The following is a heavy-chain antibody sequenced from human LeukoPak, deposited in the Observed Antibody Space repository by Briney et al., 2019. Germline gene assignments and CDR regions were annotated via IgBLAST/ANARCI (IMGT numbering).Heavy chain of an antibody. CDR3: AREGGDDYSLDY. CDR2: IKGDGSEQ. D-gene: IGHD4-11*01. V-gene: IGHV3-7*01. CDR1: GLPFSSAW. J-gene: IGHJ4*02. Sequence: GGSLRLSCAASGLPFSSAWMSWVRQAPGKGLERVANIKGDGSEQYYVDSVKGRFTISRDDSKNTLYLQMNSLGAEDTALYYCAREGGDDYSLDYRGQRTLVTVSS.